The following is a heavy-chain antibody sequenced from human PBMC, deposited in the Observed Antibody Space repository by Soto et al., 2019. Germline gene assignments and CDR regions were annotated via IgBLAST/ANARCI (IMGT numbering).Heavy chain of an antibody. D-gene: IGHD2-15*01. CDR3: ASLDRRDATPA. Sequence: SETLSLTGAASGGSISSSNWWSWVRQPPGKGLEWIGEIYHSGSTNYNPSLKSRVTISVDKSKNQFSLKLSSVTAADTAVYYCASLDRRDATPAGGQGTLVTV. CDR1: GGSISSSNW. CDR2: IYHSGST. J-gene: IGHJ4*02. V-gene: IGHV4-4*02.